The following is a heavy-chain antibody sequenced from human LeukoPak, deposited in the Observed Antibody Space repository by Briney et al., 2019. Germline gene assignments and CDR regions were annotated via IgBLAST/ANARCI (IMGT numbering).Heavy chain of an antibody. Sequence: PSETLSLTCTVSGGSISSYYWSWIRQPPGKGLEWIGYIYYSGSTNYNPSLKGRVTISVDTSKNQFSLKLSSVTAADTAVYYCARTDYDVLSWGQGTLVTVSS. CDR2: IYYSGST. J-gene: IGHJ5*02. D-gene: IGHD3-9*01. CDR3: ARTDYDVLS. CDR1: GGSISSYY. V-gene: IGHV4-59*01.